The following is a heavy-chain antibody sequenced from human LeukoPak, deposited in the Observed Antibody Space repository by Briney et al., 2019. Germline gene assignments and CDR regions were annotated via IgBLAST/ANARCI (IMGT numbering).Heavy chain of an antibody. CDR3: ARGGYGSGNNDY. J-gene: IGHJ4*02. CDR2: MTPISGNT. V-gene: IGHV1-8*01. D-gene: IGHD3-10*01. CDR1: GYTFTSYD. Sequence: ASVKVSCKVSGYTFTSYDINWVRQATGQGLEWMGWMTPISGNTGYAQKLQDRVTMTRNTSISTAYIELSSLRSQDTAVDYCARGGYGSGNNDYWGQRTLVTVSS.